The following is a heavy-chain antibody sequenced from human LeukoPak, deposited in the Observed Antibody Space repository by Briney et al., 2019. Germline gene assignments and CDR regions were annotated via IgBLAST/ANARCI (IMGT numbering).Heavy chain of an antibody. V-gene: IGHV3-23*01. D-gene: IGHD5-18*01. CDR3: AKDPPTVMANAFHI. CDR1: GFTFSSYG. Sequence: GGSLRLSCAASGFTFSSYGMSWVRQAPGKGLEWVSSISGSGGTTYYAGSVKGRLTISRDNSKNTLYLQMNNLRADDTAVYSCAKDPPTVMANAFHIWGQGTMVTVS. J-gene: IGHJ3*02. CDR2: ISGSGGTT.